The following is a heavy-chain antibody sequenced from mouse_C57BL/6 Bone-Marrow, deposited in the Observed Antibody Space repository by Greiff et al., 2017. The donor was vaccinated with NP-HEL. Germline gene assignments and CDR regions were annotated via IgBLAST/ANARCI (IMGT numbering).Heavy chain of an antibody. CDR2: IWGGGST. CDR1: GFPLTSFG. V-gene: IGHV2-9*01. J-gene: IGHJ3*01. D-gene: IGHD2-1*01. CDR3: AKHDDYGNKFAY. Sequence: VKLVESGPGLVAPSQSRSITGPVPGFPLTSFGVDWVRHPPGKGLEWLGVIWGGGSTNYNSALISRLSISKDNSKSQVFLKMNSLQTDDTAMYYCAKHDDYGNKFAYWGQGTLVTVSA.